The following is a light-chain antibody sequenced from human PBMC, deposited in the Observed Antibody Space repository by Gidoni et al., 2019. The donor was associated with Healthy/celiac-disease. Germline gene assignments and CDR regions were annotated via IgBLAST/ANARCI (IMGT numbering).Light chain of an antibody. V-gene: IGKV1-39*01. J-gene: IGKJ1*01. Sequence: DIQITQSPSSLSASVGDRVTITCRASQSISSYLHWYQQKPGKAPKLLIYAASSLQSGVPSRFSGSGSGTDFTLTISSLQPEDFATYYCQQSYSTPWTFGQGTKVEIK. CDR1: QSISSY. CDR3: QQSYSTPWT. CDR2: AAS.